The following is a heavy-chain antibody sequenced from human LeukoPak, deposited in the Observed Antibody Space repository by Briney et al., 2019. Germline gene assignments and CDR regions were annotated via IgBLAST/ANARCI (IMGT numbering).Heavy chain of an antibody. J-gene: IGHJ4*02. CDR1: GFTFSSYV. CDR2: ISGSGDNT. CDR3: AKAVYGAVADLFDY. D-gene: IGHD6-19*01. Sequence: SGGSLRLSCAASGFTFSSYVMSWVRQAPGKGLEWVSGISGSGDNTYLADPVKGRFAIFRDNSKKTLYLQMNSLRAEDTAVYYCAKAVYGAVADLFDYWGQGTLVTVSS. V-gene: IGHV3-23*01.